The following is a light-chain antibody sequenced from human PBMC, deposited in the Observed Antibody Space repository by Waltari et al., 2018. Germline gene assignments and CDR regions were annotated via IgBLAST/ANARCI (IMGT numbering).Light chain of an antibody. Sequence: DIQMTQSPSSLSASVGDRVTITCRASQSSSIYLSWYQQKPGKAPKLLIYAASNLQSGVPSRFSGSRSGTDFTLTINRLQPEDSATYYCQRTYSTPYTFGQGTKLEIK. CDR2: AAS. J-gene: IGKJ2*01. V-gene: IGKV1-39*01. CDR3: QRTYSTPYT. CDR1: QSSSIY.